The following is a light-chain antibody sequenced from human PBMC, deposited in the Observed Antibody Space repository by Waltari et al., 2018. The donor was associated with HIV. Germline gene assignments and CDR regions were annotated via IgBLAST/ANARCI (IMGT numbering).Light chain of an antibody. J-gene: IGLJ2*01. Sequence: QSGLIQPPSVSGPPGQTVVISCSGGSSNIGHNAVTWYRHFPGAAPRLLIHSDNQRPSGVPDRFSGSKSGASASLAISGLQSDDEADYYCASWNDTMNGSVVSGGSVVFGGGTMLIV. CDR2: SDN. CDR1: SSNIGHNA. V-gene: IGLV1-44*01. CDR3: ASWNDTMNGSVVSGGSVV.